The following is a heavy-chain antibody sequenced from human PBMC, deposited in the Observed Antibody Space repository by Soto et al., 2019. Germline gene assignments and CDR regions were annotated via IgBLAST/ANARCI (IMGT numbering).Heavy chain of an antibody. D-gene: IGHD6-13*01. CDR1: GYTFTSYG. CDR3: ARGREAAAAGTPIGY. Sequence: ASVKVSCKASGYTFTSYGVSWVRQAPGQGLEWMGWISAYNGNTNYAQKLQGRVTMTTDTSTSTAYMELRSLRSDDTAVYYCARGREAAAAGTPIGYWGQGTLVTVSS. J-gene: IGHJ4*02. CDR2: ISAYNGNT. V-gene: IGHV1-18*01.